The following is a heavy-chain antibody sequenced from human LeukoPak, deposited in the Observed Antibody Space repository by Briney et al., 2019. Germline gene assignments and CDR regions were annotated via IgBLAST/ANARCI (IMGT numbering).Heavy chain of an antibody. CDR1: GFTFSSYA. CDR2: ISGGGDST. D-gene: IGHD5-18*01. V-gene: IGHV3-23*01. J-gene: IGHJ5*02. Sequence: GGSLRLSCAASGFTFSSYAMSWVRQAPGKGLEWVSAISGGGDSTYYADSVEGRFTIFRDNSKNTLFLQMNSLRAEDTAVYYCAKAMGTPPYNWFDPWGQGTLVTVSS. CDR3: AKAMGTPPYNWFDP.